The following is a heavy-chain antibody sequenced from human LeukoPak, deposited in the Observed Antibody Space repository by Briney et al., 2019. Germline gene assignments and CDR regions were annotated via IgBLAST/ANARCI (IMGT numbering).Heavy chain of an antibody. D-gene: IGHD2-2*01. J-gene: IGHJ4*02. Sequence: GGSLRLSCAASGFTFSSYAMSWVRQAPGNGLEWVSAISGSGGSTYYADSVKGRFTISRDNSKNTLYLQMNSLRAEDTAVYYCAKAPEQVVPAAPKDFDYWGQGTLVTVSS. CDR1: GFTFSSYA. V-gene: IGHV3-23*01. CDR3: AKAPEQVVPAAPKDFDY. CDR2: ISGSGGST.